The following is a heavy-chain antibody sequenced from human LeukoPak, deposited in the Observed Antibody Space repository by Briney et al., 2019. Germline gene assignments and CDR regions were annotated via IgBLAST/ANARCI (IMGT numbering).Heavy chain of an antibody. V-gene: IGHV4-30-2*01. D-gene: IGHD4-17*01. CDR1: GGSISSGSYS. CDR3: ARGAVTREFDF. Sequence: KPSETLSLTCVVSGGSISSGSYSWNWIRQPPGKGLEWIGYIYHSGSTYYNPSLKSRVTISVDRSKNQFSLKLSSVTAADSAVYYCARGAVTREFDFWGQGTLVTVSS. J-gene: IGHJ4*02. CDR2: IYHSGST.